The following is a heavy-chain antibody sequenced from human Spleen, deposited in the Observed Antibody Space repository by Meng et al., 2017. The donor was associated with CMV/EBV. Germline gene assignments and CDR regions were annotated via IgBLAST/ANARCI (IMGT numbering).Heavy chain of an antibody. CDR2: IYYSGST. J-gene: IGHJ4*02. CDR3: ARVEGAFIAVAGTTFDY. D-gene: IGHD6-19*01. V-gene: IGHV4-59*12. Sequence: GSLRLSCTVSGGSISSYYWSWIRQPPGKGLEWIGSIYYSGSTYYNPSLKSRVTISVDTSKNQFSLKLNSVTAADTALYYCARVEGAFIAVAGTTFDYWGQGTLVTVSS. CDR1: GGSISSYY.